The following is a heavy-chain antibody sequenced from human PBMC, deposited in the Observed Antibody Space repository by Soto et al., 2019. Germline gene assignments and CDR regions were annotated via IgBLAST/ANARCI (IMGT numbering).Heavy chain of an antibody. V-gene: IGHV3-11*01. CDR1: GFTFSDYY. Sequence: VGSLRLSCAASGFTFSDYYMSWIRQSPGKWLEWVSYISSSGSTIYYADSVKGRFTISRDNAKNSLYLQMNSLRAEDTAVYYCARTPEFLMPMFDYLGQGTLVSVSS. CDR2: ISSSGSTI. D-gene: IGHD3-3*01. CDR3: ARTPEFLMPMFDY. J-gene: IGHJ4*02.